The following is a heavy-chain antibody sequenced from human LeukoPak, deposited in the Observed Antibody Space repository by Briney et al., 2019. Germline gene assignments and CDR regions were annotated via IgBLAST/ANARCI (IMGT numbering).Heavy chain of an antibody. Sequence: PSEALSLTCAVYGGSFSGYYWSWIRQPPGKGLEWIGYIYYSGSTNYNPSLKSRATISVDTSKNQFSLKLSSVTAADTAVYYCAREAYYDTSGSVEHAFDIWGQGTMVTVSS. J-gene: IGHJ3*02. V-gene: IGHV4-59*01. CDR2: IYYSGST. D-gene: IGHD3-22*01. CDR1: GGSFSGYY. CDR3: AREAYYDTSGSVEHAFDI.